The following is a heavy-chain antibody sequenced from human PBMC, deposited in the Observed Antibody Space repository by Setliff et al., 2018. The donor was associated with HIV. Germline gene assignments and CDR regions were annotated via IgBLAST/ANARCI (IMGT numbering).Heavy chain of an antibody. CDR3: ASVAAAGTFDY. Sequence: ASVKVSCKASGYTFSQYALHWVRQAPGQRLEWMGIIYPGGARRSYAQKFQGRVTMTTDTSTSTAYMELGSLRSDDTAVYYCASVAAAGTFDYWGQGALVTVSS. CDR2: IYPGGARR. V-gene: IGHV1-46*01. D-gene: IGHD6-13*01. CDR1: GYTFSQYA. J-gene: IGHJ4*02.